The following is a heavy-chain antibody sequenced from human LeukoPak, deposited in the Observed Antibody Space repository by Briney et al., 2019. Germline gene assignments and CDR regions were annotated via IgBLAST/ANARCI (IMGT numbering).Heavy chain of an antibody. CDR1: GFTFSSYA. Sequence: PGGSLRLSCAASGFTFSSYAMHWVRQAPGKGLEWVAVISYDGSNKYYADSVKGRFTISRDNSKNTLYLQMNSLRAEDTAVYYCARARYGSGSDYFDYWGQGTLVTVSS. V-gene: IGHV3-30-3*01. J-gene: IGHJ4*02. CDR2: ISYDGSNK. CDR3: ARARYGSGSDYFDY. D-gene: IGHD3-10*01.